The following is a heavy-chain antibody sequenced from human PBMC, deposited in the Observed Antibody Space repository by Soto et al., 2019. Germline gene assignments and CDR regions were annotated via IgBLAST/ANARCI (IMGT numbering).Heavy chain of an antibody. CDR3: AKDHWGSS. J-gene: IGHJ5*02. CDR1: GFTFSDYA. V-gene: IGHV3-23*01. D-gene: IGHD3-16*01. Sequence: EVQLLESGGGLVQPGGSLRLSCVASGFTFSDYAMSWVREAPGKGLEWVSAISDSGLSTYSADSVKGRFTISRDNSKNTLYLQMNSLRDEDTAIYYCAKDHWGSSSGQGALVTVSS. CDR2: ISDSGLST.